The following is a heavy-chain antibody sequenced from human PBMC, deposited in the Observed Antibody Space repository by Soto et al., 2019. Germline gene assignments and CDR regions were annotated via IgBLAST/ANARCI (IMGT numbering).Heavy chain of an antibody. V-gene: IGHV5-51*01. CDR2: IFTRDSET. CDR3: ARGYFDPRHLYAL. CDR1: GRLFNHRW. J-gene: IGHJ1*01. D-gene: IGHD2-2*02. Sequence: PGQELRISGKVPGRLFNHRWIGWARQTPGKGLEWMGLIFTRDSETKTSPSFQGHVSFSVDNSINTVYLQWTSLKTTDTGIYFCARGYFDPRHLYALWGQGSPVTVSS.